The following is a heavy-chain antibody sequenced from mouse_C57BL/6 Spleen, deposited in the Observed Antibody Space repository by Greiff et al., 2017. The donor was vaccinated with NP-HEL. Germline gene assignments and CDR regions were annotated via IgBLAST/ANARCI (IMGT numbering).Heavy chain of an antibody. J-gene: IGHJ1*03. V-gene: IGHV1-80*01. CDR2: IYPGDGDT. CDR1: GYAFSSYW. D-gene: IGHD4-1*01. Sequence: VQLQQSGAELVKPGASVKISCKASGYAFSSYWMNWVKQRPGKGLEWIGQIYPGDGDTNYNGKFKGKATLTADKSSSTAYMQLSSLTSEDSAVYFCARKKLTGTWYFDVWGTGTTVTVSS. CDR3: ARKKLTGTWYFDV.